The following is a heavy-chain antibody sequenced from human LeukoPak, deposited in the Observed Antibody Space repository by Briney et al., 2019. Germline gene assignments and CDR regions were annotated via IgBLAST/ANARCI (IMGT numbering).Heavy chain of an antibody. CDR1: GGSSSSDS. J-gene: IGHJ6*03. CDR2: ISYSGST. D-gene: IGHD5-18*01. V-gene: IGHV4-59*01. Sequence: ETLSLTCTVSGGSSSSDSWSWIRQPPGQGLEWMGYISYSGSTNYPALKSLLHRSVDPSKSQLSLKLRTVTAAGTAVYYCARRTPSFSYTYGDAYYYYYMDVWGKGTTVTVS. CDR3: ARRTPSFSYTYGDAYYYYYMDV.